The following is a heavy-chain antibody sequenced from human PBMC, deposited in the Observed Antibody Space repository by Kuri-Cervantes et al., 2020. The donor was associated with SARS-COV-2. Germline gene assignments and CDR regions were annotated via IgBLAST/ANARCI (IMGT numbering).Heavy chain of an antibody. V-gene: IGHV4-39*02. J-gene: IGHJ5*02. D-gene: IGHD3-22*01. CDR2: IYYSGST. Sequence: SETLSLTCTGSGGSISSSSYYWGWIRQPPGKGLEWIGSIYYSGSTYYNPSLKSRVTISVDTSKNQFSLKLSSVTAADTAVYYCARDLLLYYDSSGYHNWFDPWGQGTLVTVSS. CDR3: ARDLLLYYDSSGYHNWFDP. CDR1: GGSISSSSYY.